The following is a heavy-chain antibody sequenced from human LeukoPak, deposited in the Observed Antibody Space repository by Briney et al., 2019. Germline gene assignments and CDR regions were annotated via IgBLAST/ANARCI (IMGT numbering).Heavy chain of an antibody. CDR3: ARGVFEGYTDWYFDL. CDR1: GGSFSGYY. D-gene: IGHD5-18*01. Sequence: SETLSLTCAVHGGSFSGYYWSWIRQPPGKGPEWIGEINHSGSTNYNPSLKSRVTISVDTSKNQFSLKLSSVTAADTAVYYCARGVFEGYTDWYFDLWGRGTLVTVSS. CDR2: INHSGST. V-gene: IGHV4-34*01. J-gene: IGHJ2*01.